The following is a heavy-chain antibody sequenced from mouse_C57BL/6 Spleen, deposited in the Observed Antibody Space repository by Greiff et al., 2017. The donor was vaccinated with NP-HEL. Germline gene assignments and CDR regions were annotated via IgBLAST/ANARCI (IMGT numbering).Heavy chain of an antibody. Sequence: VQLQQPGAELVRPGSSVKLSCKASGYTFTSYWMHWVKQRPIQGLEWIGNIDPSDSETHYNQKFKDKATLAVDKSSSTAYMQLSSLTSEDSAVYYGARPLLGDGSSHWYFDVWGTGTTVTVSS. CDR2: IDPSDSET. CDR3: ARPLLGDGSSHWYFDV. V-gene: IGHV1-52*01. J-gene: IGHJ1*03. CDR1: GYTFTSYW. D-gene: IGHD1-1*01.